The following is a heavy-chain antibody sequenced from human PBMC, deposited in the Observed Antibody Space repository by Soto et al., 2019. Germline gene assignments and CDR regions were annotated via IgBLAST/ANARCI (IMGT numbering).Heavy chain of an antibody. Sequence: VQLVESGGGLVRPGGSLRLSCAASGFIFSRHGMPWVRQAPGKGLEWVANIKHDGTETYLVDSVRGRLTISRDNAKNSVYLQMNSLRVEDTAVYYCARYSGWFIDYWGQGTLVTVSS. CDR1: GFIFSRHG. J-gene: IGHJ4*02. D-gene: IGHD1-26*01. V-gene: IGHV3-7*05. CDR3: ARYSGWFIDY. CDR2: IKHDGTET.